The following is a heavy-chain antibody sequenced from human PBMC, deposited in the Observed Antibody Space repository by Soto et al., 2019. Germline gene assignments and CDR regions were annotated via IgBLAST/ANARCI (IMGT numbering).Heavy chain of an antibody. CDR3: ARGGDYYYGLDV. D-gene: IGHD3-16*01. Sequence: ASVKVSCKASGYTFTSYGISWVRQAPGQGLEWMGWISAFNGQTNYIQKVQGRVTLTTEASTSTAYMELRSLRSDDTAVYYCARGGDYYYGLDVWGQGTTVTVSS. J-gene: IGHJ6*02. CDR2: ISAFNGQT. CDR1: GYTFTSYG. V-gene: IGHV1-18*04.